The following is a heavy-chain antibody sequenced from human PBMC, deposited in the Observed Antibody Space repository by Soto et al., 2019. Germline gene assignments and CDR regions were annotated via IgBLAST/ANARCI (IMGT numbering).Heavy chain of an antibody. CDR1: GFSLSTSGEA. J-gene: IGHJ5*02. V-gene: IGHV2-5*02. Sequence: QITLKESGPALVKPTQTLTLTCTFSGFSLSTSGEAVGWIRQPPGEALEWLALIYWDDDNRYNPTLKTRLTLTEDTSKDPVVRTLTNMDPVDTATYSCAHYVSASPAGWFDPWGQGILVTVSS. CDR3: AHYVSASPAGWFDP. D-gene: IGHD3-10*01. CDR2: IYWDDDN.